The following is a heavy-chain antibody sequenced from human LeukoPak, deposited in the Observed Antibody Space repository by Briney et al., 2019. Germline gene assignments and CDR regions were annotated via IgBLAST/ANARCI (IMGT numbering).Heavy chain of an antibody. V-gene: IGHV1-18*01. CDR3: ARTEIAVAGTGGDYYYYYGMDV. Sequence: SVKVSCKASGYTFTSYGISWVRQAAGQGLEWMGCISADNGDTNYAQNLQDRVTMTTDTSTSTAYMELRSLRSDDSAVYYCARTEIAVAGTGGDYYYYYGMDVWGQGTTVTVSS. J-gene: IGHJ6*02. CDR2: ISADNGDT. CDR1: GYTFTSYG. D-gene: IGHD6-13*01.